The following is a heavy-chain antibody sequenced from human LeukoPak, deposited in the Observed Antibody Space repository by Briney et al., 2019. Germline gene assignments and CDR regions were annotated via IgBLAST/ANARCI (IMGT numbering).Heavy chain of an antibody. CDR1: GYSFIDRY. CDR2: IDPDTGDT. CDR3: ARAGHNSNSGGYDF. V-gene: IGHV1-2*02. D-gene: IGHD3-22*01. J-gene: IGHJ4*02. Sequence: ASVKVSCKPSGYSFIDRYLHWVRQAPGQGLESLGWIDPDTGDTNYPQKFQGGVTMSRDTSISTAYMELNRLRSDDTAVYYCARAGHNSNSGGYDFWGLGTLVTVSS.